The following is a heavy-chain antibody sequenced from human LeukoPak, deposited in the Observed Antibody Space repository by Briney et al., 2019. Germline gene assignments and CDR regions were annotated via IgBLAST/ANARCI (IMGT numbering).Heavy chain of an antibody. Sequence: GGSLRLSCAASGFTVSSNYMSWVRQAPGKGLEWVSLIYSGGSTYYADSVKGRFTISRDNFKNTLYLQMDSLRAEDTAVYYCARRGAGSSWAHFDYGGQGTLVTVSS. CDR2: IYSGGST. J-gene: IGHJ4*02. V-gene: IGHV3-53*01. CDR1: GFTVSSNY. D-gene: IGHD6-13*01. CDR3: ARRGAGSSWAHFDY.